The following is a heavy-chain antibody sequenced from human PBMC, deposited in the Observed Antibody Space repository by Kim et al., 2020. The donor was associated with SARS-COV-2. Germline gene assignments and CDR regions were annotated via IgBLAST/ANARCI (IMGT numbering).Heavy chain of an antibody. Sequence: SETLSLTCTVSGGSVSSGSYYWSWIRQPPGKGLEWIGYIYYSGSTNYNPSLKSRVTISVDTSKNQFSLKLSSVTAADTAVYYCARASPDSGSYYWDYWSQGTLVTVSS. CDR3: ARASPDSGSYYWDY. CDR1: GGSVSSGSYY. J-gene: IGHJ4*02. CDR2: IYYSGST. D-gene: IGHD1-26*01. V-gene: IGHV4-61*01.